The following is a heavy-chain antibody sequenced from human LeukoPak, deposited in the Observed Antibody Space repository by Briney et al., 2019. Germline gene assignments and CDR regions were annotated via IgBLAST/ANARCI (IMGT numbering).Heavy chain of an antibody. CDR3: ARDGYGDGMDY. Sequence: SETLSLTCTVSGGSISSYYWSWIRQPPGKELEWLGYIYYSGSTKYNPSLKSRVTTSVDTSKNQFSLKLSSVTAADTAVYYCARDGYGDGMDYWGQGTLVTVSS. CDR1: GGSISSYY. J-gene: IGHJ4*02. V-gene: IGHV4-59*01. D-gene: IGHD4-17*01. CDR2: IYYSGST.